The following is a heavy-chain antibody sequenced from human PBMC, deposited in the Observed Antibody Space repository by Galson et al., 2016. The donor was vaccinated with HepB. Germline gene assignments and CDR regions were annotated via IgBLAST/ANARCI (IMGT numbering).Heavy chain of an antibody. Sequence: PALVKPTQTLTLTCTVSGFSLSNARMGVSWIRQPPGKALEWLAHMCSNDEESYSTSLRSRLTISKDTSKSQVVLTMINMDPVDTATYYCARILPYFYDSSGYYDSWGQGILVTVSS. V-gene: IGHV2-26*01. CDR1: GFSLSNARMG. D-gene: IGHD3-22*01. CDR3: ARILPYFYDSSGYYDS. CDR2: MCSNDEE. J-gene: IGHJ4*02.